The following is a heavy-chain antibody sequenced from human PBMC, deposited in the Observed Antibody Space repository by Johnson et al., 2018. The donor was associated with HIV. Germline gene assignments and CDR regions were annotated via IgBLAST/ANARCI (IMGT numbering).Heavy chain of an antibody. J-gene: IGHJ3*02. CDR1: GFTFSSYG. CDR3: ARSYSSSSHDAFDI. V-gene: IGHV3-33*01. CDR2: IWYDGSNK. Sequence: QVTLVESGGGVVQPGRSLRLSCAASGFTFSSYGMHWVRQAPGKGLEWVAVIWYDGSNKYYADSVKGRFTISRDNAKNSLYLQMNSLRAEDTAVYYCARSYSSSSHDAFDIWGQGTMVTVSS. D-gene: IGHD6-6*01.